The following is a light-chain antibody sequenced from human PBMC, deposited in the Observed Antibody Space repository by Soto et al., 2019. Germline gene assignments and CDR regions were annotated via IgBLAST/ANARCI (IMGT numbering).Light chain of an antibody. V-gene: IGLV2-14*03. CDR1: SSDVGGYNY. CDR2: DVS. J-gene: IGLJ1*01. Sequence: QSALTQPASVSGSPGQSITISCTGTSSDVGGYNYVSWYQQQPGKVPKLITYDVSNRPSGVSDRFSGSKSGNTASLTISGLQAEDEADYYCSSYTSTASYVFGGGTKVTVL. CDR3: SSYTSTASYV.